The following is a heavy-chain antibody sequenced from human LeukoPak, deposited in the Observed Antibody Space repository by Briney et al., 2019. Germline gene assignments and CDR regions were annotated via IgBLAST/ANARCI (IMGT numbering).Heavy chain of an antibody. D-gene: IGHD3-3*01. V-gene: IGHV4-61*02. Sequence: PSQTLSLTCTVSGGSISSGSYYWRWIRQPAGKGLEWIGRIYTSGSTNYNPSLNSRVTISVDTSKNQFSLNLSSVTAADTAVYYCARGDYDFLDPWGQGTLVTVSS. CDR3: ARGDYDFLDP. CDR2: IYTSGST. J-gene: IGHJ5*02. CDR1: GGSISSGSYY.